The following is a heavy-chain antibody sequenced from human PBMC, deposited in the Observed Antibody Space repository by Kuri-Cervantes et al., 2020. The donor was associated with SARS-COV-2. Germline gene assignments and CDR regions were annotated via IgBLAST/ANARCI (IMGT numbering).Heavy chain of an antibody. CDR3: ARDRGSSGWSWVYYYYGMDV. CDR1: GYTFTSYG. J-gene: IGHJ6*02. CDR2: ISAYNGNT. Sequence: ASVKVSCKASGYTFTSYGISWVRQAPGQGLEWMGWISAYNGNTNYAQELQGRVTMTTDASTNTAYMELRSLRSDDTAVYYCARDRGSSGWSWVYYYYGMDVWGQGNTVNVSS. D-gene: IGHD6-19*01. V-gene: IGHV1-18*01.